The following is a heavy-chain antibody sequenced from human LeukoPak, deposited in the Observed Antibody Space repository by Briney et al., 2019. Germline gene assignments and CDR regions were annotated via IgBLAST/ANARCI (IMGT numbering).Heavy chain of an antibody. J-gene: IGHJ3*02. CDR1: GYSISSSNW. V-gene: IGHV4-28*01. Sequence: PSETLSLTCAVSGYSISSSNWWGWIRQPPGKGLEWIGYIYYSGSTNYNPSLKSRVTMSVDTSKNQFSLKLSSVTAVDTAAYYCARWETVTTIRGAFDIWGQGTMVTVSS. D-gene: IGHD4-17*01. CDR2: IYYSGST. CDR3: ARWETVTTIRGAFDI.